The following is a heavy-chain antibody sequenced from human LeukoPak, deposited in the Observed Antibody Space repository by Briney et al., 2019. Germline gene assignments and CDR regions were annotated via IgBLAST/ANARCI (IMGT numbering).Heavy chain of an antibody. CDR2: IKPDGGEK. D-gene: IGHD4-17*01. Sequence: PGRSLRLSCAASGFTISIHWMSWVRQSPGKGLEWVANIKPDGGEKYYMDSVRGRFTISRDNAKNSLYLQMNSLRVEDTAVYYCATQSYGAFDYWGQGALVTVSS. J-gene: IGHJ4*02. CDR1: GFTISIHW. V-gene: IGHV3-7*01. CDR3: ATQSYGAFDY.